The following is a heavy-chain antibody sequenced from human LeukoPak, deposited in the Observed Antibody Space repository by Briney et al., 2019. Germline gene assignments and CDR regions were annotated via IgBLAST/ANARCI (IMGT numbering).Heavy chain of an antibody. CDR1: GGTFSNYA. D-gene: IGHD3-9*01. CDR3: ARDRYYNILTGFRRSDGFDI. CDR2: ISAYNGNR. V-gene: IGHV1-18*01. Sequence: ASVKVSCKASGGTFSNYAISWVRQAPRQGLEWMGWISAYNGNRNYVQKLQGRVTMTTDTSTNTAYMELRSLRSDDTAVYYCARDRYYNILTGFRRSDGFDIWGQGTMVTVSS. J-gene: IGHJ3*02.